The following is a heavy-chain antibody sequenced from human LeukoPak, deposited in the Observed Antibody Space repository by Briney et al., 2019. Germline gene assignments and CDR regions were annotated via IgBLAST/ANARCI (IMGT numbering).Heavy chain of an antibody. D-gene: IGHD7-27*01. CDR3: ARDDDWGALDY. CDR2: IYSGGST. J-gene: IGHJ4*02. V-gene: IGHV3-66*01. CDR1: GFTVSSSY. Sequence: GGSLRLSCAASGFTVSSSYMRWVRQAPGKGLEWVSLIYSGGSTYYADSVKGRFSISRDNSKNTVYLQMNSLKAEDTAVYYCARDDDWGALDYWGQGTLVTASS.